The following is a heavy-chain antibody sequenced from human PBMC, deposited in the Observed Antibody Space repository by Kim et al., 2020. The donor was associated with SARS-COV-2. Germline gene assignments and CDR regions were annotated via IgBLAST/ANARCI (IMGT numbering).Heavy chain of an antibody. CDR2: IYYSGST. Sequence: SETLSLTCTVSGGSISSYYWSWIRQPPGKGLEWIGYIYYSGSTNYNPSLKSRITISVDTSKNQFSLKLSSVTAADTAGYYCARSTGYNWNYNYGFDSWGQGTLATVSS. J-gene: IGHJ4*02. CDR3: ARSTGYNWNYNYGFDS. CDR1: GGSISSYY. V-gene: IGHV4-59*01. D-gene: IGHD1-7*01.